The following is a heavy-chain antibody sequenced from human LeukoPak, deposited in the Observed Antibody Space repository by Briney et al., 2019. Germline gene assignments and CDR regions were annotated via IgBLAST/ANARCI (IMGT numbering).Heavy chain of an antibody. D-gene: IGHD1-26*01. CDR2: IRYDGSNK. Sequence: GGSLRLSCAASGFTFSSYGMHSVRQAPGKGLEWVAFIRYDGSNKYYADSVKGRFTISRDNSKNTLYLQMNSLRAEDTAVYYCAKQYSGSPWYMDVWGKGTTVTVSS. CDR1: GFTFSSYG. V-gene: IGHV3-30*02. J-gene: IGHJ6*03. CDR3: AKQYSGSPWYMDV.